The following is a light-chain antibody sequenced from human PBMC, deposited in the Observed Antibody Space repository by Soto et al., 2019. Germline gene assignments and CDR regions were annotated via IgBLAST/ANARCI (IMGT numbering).Light chain of an antibody. CDR2: DAS. CDR1: KSVSSY. V-gene: IGKV3-11*01. CDR3: QQRFNRPRFS. J-gene: IGKJ2*01. Sequence: EIVLTQSPATLSLSPGERATLSCRAIKSVSSYLAWDQQKPGQAPRLLIYDASNTAPGIPARFSGGGSGTDFTHSVRSLESEDLAVYYFQQRFNRPRFSCGQWRKREIK.